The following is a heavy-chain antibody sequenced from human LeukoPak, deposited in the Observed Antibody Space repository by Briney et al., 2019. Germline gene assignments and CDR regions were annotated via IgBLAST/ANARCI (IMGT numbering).Heavy chain of an antibody. Sequence: SGPTLVNPTQTLTLTCTFSGFSLSTSGVGVGWIRQPPGKALEWLALIYLDDDKRYSPSLKSRLTITKDTSKNQVVLTMTNMDPVDTATYYCAHNTPLGYYGSGSGSNNWFDPWGQGTLVTVSS. CDR1: GFSLSTSGVG. CDR3: AHNTPLGYYGSGSGSNNWFDP. CDR2: IYLDDDK. D-gene: IGHD3-10*01. V-gene: IGHV2-5*02. J-gene: IGHJ5*02.